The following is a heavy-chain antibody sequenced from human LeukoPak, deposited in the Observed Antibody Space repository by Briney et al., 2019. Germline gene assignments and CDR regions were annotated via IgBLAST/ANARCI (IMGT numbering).Heavy chain of an antibody. Sequence: PGGSLRLSCAASGFTFDDYAMHWVRQAPGKGLEWVSGISWNRGSIGYADSVKGRFTISRDNAKNSLYLQMNSLGAEDTALYYCAKSVAGRVFDYWGQGTLVTVSS. J-gene: IGHJ4*02. D-gene: IGHD6-19*01. V-gene: IGHV3-9*01. CDR3: AKSVAGRVFDY. CDR1: GFTFDDYA. CDR2: ISWNRGSI.